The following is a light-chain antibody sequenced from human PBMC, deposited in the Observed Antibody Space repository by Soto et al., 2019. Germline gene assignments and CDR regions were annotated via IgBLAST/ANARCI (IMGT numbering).Light chain of an antibody. V-gene: IGKV3-20*01. J-gene: IGKJ3*01. CDR1: QSVGNY. CDR2: GSS. Sequence: EIVLTQSPATLSSFPGERATLSCRASQSVGNYLAWYQHKPGQAPRLLISGSSIRATGIPKRFSGSASGTNFTLTISSLEPEDFAVFYCQQYGSSPFTFGPGTKVDIK. CDR3: QQYGSSPFT.